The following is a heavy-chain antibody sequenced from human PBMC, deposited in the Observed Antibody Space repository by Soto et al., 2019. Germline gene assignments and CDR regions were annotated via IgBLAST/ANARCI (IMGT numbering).Heavy chain of an antibody. D-gene: IGHD3-22*01. CDR2: IIPIFGTA. CDR3: ARVLHYYDSSGPSPSTAFDY. CDR1: GGTFSSYA. Sequence: QVPLVQSGAEVKKPGSSVKVSCKASGGTFSSYAISWVRQAPGQGLEWMGGIIPIFGTANYAQKFQGRVTITADESTSTAYMELSSLRSEDTAVYYCARVLHYYDSSGPSPSTAFDYWGQGTLVTVSS. J-gene: IGHJ4*02. V-gene: IGHV1-69*01.